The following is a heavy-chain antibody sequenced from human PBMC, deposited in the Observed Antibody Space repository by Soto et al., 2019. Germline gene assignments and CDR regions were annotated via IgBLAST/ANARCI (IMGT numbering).Heavy chain of an antibody. V-gene: IGHV4-4*07. J-gene: IGHJ4*02. CDR2: IYTSGST. CDR3: ARAPIGYCSGGSCYGTYYFDY. D-gene: IGHD2-15*01. Sequence: QVQLQESGPGLVKPSKTLSLTCTVSGGSISSYYWSWIRQPAGKGLEWIGRIYTSGSTNYNPSLKSRVTMSVDTSKNQFSLKLSSVTAADTAVYYCARAPIGYCSGGSCYGTYYFDYWGQGTLVTVSS. CDR1: GGSISSYY.